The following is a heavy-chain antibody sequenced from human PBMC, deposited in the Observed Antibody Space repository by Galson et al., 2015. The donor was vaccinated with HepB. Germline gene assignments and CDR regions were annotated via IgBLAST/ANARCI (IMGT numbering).Heavy chain of an antibody. J-gene: IGHJ3*02. CDR2: ISGSGGST. CDR3: ASPNRNYYDSSGPSGAFDI. CDR1: GFTFSSYA. V-gene: IGHV3-23*01. Sequence: SLRLSCAASGFTFSSYAMSWVRQAPGKGLEWVSAISGSGGSTYYADSVKGRFTISRDNSKNTLYLQMNSLRAEDTAVYYCASPNRNYYDSSGPSGAFDIWGQGTMVTVSS. D-gene: IGHD3-22*01.